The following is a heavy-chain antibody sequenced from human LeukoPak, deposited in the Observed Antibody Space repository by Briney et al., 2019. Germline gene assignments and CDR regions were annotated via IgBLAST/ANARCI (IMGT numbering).Heavy chain of an antibody. V-gene: IGHV3-53*01. J-gene: IGHJ6*02. CDR3: ISYGMDV. CDR2: IYSGGNT. CDR1: GFTVSSNY. D-gene: IGHD2-21*01. Sequence: GGSLRLSCAASGFTVSSNYMSWVRQAPGKGLEWVSVIYSGGNTYYADSVEGRFTISRDNSKNTLYLQMNSLRAEDTAVYYCISYGMDVWGQGTTVTVSS.